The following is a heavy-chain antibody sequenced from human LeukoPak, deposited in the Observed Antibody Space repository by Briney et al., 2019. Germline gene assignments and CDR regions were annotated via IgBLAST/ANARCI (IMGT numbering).Heavy chain of an antibody. Sequence: SQTLSLTCTVSGGSISSSGYYWGWIRQPPGKGLEWIASINYSGTTYYNPSLKSRVTISEDRSKNQFSLKLSSVTAADTAVYYCARLRDGRWLLEYWGQGTLVTVSS. V-gene: IGHV4-39*01. D-gene: IGHD5-24*01. J-gene: IGHJ4*02. CDR3: ARLRDGRWLLEY. CDR2: INYSGTT. CDR1: GGSISSSGYY.